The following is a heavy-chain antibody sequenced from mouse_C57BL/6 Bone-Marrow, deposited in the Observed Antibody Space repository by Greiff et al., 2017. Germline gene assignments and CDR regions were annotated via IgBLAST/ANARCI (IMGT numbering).Heavy chain of an antibody. J-gene: IGHJ2*02. V-gene: IGHV1-47*01. Sequence: VMLVESGAELVKPGASVKMSCKASGYTFTTYPIEWMKQKHRKSLEWIGNFHPYNDDTKYNEKFKGKATLTVEKSSSTVYLELSRLTSDDSAVYYCARPGNYARYYFDYWGQGTSLTVSS. CDR1: GYTFTTYP. CDR2: FHPYNDDT. CDR3: ARPGNYARYYFDY. D-gene: IGHD2-1*01.